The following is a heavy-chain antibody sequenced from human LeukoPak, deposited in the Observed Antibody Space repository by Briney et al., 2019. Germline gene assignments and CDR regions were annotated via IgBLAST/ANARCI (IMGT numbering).Heavy chain of an antibody. D-gene: IGHD2-2*01. Sequence: GGSLRLSCVASGFTFTNYRMTWVRQAPGKGLEWVANIKQDQSEKWYVASVKGRFTVSRGNAKNSMYLQMNSLRAEDTAIYYCARSVEEGYCSETSCYAGYWGRGTLVTVSS. CDR3: ARSVEEGYCSETSCYAGY. CDR2: IKQDQSEK. V-gene: IGHV3-7*03. CDR1: GFTFTNYR. J-gene: IGHJ4*02.